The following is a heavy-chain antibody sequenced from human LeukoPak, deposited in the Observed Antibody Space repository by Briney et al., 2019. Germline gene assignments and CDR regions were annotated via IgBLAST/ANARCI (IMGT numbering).Heavy chain of an antibody. J-gene: IGHJ5*02. D-gene: IGHD3-22*01. V-gene: IGHV4-39*07. Sequence: SETLSLTCTVSGGSISSSSYYWGWIRQPPGKGLEWIGSIYYSGSTYYNPSLKSRVTISVDTSKNQFSLKLSSVTAADTAVYYCAREFYYASSGYPRRDWFDPWGQGTLVTVSS. CDR2: IYYSGST. CDR3: AREFYYASSGYPRRDWFDP. CDR1: GGSISSSSYY.